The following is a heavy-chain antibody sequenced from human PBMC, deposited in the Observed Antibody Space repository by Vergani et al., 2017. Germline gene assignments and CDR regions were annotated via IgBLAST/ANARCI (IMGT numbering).Heavy chain of an antibody. D-gene: IGHD1-14*01. CDR1: GGPLSGFY. V-gene: IGHV4-59*01. CDR3: ARSIVSRNPPDYFDN. J-gene: IGHJ4*02. Sequence: QVQLQESGPGLVRPSETLSLPCTVSGGPLSGFYWNWIRQTPGEGLEWIGYVEDSGYFNYNPSLKTRVSMSSDTSNNQFSLMWSSVTAADTAVYYCARSIVSRNPPDYFDNWGQGTLVTVSS. CDR2: VEDSGYF.